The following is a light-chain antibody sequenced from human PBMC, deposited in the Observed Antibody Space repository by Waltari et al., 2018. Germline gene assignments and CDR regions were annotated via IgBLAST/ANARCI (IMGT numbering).Light chain of an antibody. CDR1: SNDVGGYNH. Sequence: QSALTQPRSVSGSPGQSVTFSCTGTSNDVGGYNHVPWYQPPPGKAPKLMIYDVFNRPSGVPDRFSGSKSGNTASLTISGLQADDEADYYCCSYAGSYTVLFGGGTKLTVL. J-gene: IGLJ2*01. CDR2: DVF. CDR3: CSYAGSYTVL. V-gene: IGLV2-11*01.